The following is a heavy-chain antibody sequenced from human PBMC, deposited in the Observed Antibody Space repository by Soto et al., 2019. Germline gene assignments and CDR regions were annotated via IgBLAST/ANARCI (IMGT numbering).Heavy chain of an antibody. CDR3: ARDRSSSLGIDY. D-gene: IGHD6-6*01. CDR1: GGPISSYY. CDR2: IYYSGST. J-gene: IGHJ4*02. V-gene: IGHV4-59*01. Sequence: SETLSLTCTVSGGPISSYYWSWIRQPPGKGLEWIGYIYYSGSTNYNPSLKSRVTISVDTSKNQFSLKLSSVTAADTAVYYCARDRSSSLGIDYWGQGTLVTVSS.